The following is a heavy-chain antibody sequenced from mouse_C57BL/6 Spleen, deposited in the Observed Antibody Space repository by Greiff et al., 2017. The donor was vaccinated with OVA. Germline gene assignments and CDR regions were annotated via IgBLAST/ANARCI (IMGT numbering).Heavy chain of an antibody. CDR1: GYTFPSYW. CDR3: ARSYYDYDWFAY. CDR2: IDPNRGGT. J-gene: IGHJ3*01. V-gene: IGHV1-72*01. D-gene: IGHD2-4*01. Sequence: QQSCQASGYTFPSYWMHWVKQRPGRGLEWIGRIDPNRGGTKYNEKFKSKATLTVDKPSSTAYMQLSSLTSEDSAVYYCARSYYDYDWFAYWGQGTLVTVSA.